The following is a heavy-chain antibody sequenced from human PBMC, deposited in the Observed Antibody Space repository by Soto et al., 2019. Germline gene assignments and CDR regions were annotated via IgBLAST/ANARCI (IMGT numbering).Heavy chain of an antibody. CDR2: IKQDGGEK. V-gene: IGHV3-7*01. D-gene: IGHD1-1*01. Sequence: EVQLVESGGGLVQPGGCLRLSCVGSGFSLSGSWRNWVRQAPGKGLEWVANIKQDGGEKYHVDSVKGSFIISRDNARNTLYLQMSFLRVEDTAEYYCAREGPTYNFDHWGQGTPVTVSS. CDR3: AREGPTYNFDH. CDR1: GFSLSGSW. J-gene: IGHJ4*02.